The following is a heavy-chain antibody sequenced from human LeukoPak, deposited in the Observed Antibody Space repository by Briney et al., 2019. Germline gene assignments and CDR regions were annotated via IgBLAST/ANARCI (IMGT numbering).Heavy chain of an antibody. CDR3: ARVRVLLWFGESYYFDY. CDR1: GGSISSSSYY. V-gene: IGHV4-39*07. Sequence: SETLSLTCTVSGGSISSSSYYWGWIRQPPGKGLEWIGSIYYSGSTYYNPSLKSRVTISVDTSKNQFSLKLSSVTAADTAVYYCARVRVLLWFGESYYFDYWGQGTLVTVSS. D-gene: IGHD3-10*01. CDR2: IYYSGST. J-gene: IGHJ4*02.